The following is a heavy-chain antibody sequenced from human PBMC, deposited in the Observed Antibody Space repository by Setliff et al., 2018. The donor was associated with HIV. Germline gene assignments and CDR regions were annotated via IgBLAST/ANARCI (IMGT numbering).Heavy chain of an antibody. CDR3: TTFSSGYSTDGVDY. J-gene: IGHJ4*02. D-gene: IGHD6-13*01. CDR1: EFTFINTW. V-gene: IGHV3-15*01. CDR2: IKSKTDGGTT. Sequence: PGGSLRLSCAASEFTFINTWMSWVRQAPGKGLEWVGRIKSKTDGGTTDYTAPVKGRFSISRDDSKNTLYLQMNSLKNEDTAVYYCTTFSSGYSTDGVDYWGRGTLVTVSS.